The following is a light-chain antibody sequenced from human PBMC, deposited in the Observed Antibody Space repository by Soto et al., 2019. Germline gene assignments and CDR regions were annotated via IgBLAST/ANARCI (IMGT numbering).Light chain of an antibody. Sequence: ERVVTQSPATLSVSPGEGATLSCRASETVSTNLAWYQQKPGQAPRLLIYAASTRATGVPARFSGSGSGTEFTLTISSLQSEDVAAYYCQQYENWPWTFGQGTKVDIK. CDR3: QQYENWPWT. CDR1: ETVSTN. V-gene: IGKV3-15*01. CDR2: AAS. J-gene: IGKJ1*01.